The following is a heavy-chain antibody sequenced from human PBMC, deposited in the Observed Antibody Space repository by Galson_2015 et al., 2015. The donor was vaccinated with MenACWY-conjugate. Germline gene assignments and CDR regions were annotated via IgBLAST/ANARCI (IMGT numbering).Heavy chain of an antibody. V-gene: IGHV4-31*03. CDR2: IYYSGTT. CDR1: GGSISSSDYY. CDR3: AGGNLRFFDY. D-gene: IGHD3-16*01. J-gene: IGHJ4*02. Sequence: LSLTCTVSGGSISSSDYYWTWIRQHPGKGLEWIGYIYYSGTTYYDPSLRSRVTISLDTSKNQFSLRLSSVTAADTAVYFCAGGNLRFFDYWGQGTLVTVSS.